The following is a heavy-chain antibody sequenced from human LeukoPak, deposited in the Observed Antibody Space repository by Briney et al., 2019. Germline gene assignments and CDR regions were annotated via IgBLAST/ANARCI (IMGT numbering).Heavy chain of an antibody. CDR3: VSIGARPYY. Sequence: GGSLRLSCAASGFTFSSYWMHWVRQAPGKGLVWVSRINTDGGSTSYADSVKGRFTISRDNAKNTLYLQMNSLRAEDTAVYYCVSIGARPYYWGQGTLVTVSS. CDR2: INTDGGST. J-gene: IGHJ4*02. CDR1: GFTFSSYW. D-gene: IGHD6-6*01. V-gene: IGHV3-74*01.